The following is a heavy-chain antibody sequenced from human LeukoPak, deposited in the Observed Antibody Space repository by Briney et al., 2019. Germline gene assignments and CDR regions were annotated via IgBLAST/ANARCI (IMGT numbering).Heavy chain of an antibody. CDR1: GFTFSSYG. Sequence: PGGSLRLSCAASGFTFSSYGMRRVRQAPGKGLEWVAFIRYDGSNKYYADSVKGRFTISRDNSKNTLYLQMNSLRAEDTAVYYCAKSAVAGTMLYFDYWGQGTLVTVSS. D-gene: IGHD6-19*01. V-gene: IGHV3-30*02. J-gene: IGHJ4*02. CDR3: AKSAVAGTMLYFDY. CDR2: IRYDGSNK.